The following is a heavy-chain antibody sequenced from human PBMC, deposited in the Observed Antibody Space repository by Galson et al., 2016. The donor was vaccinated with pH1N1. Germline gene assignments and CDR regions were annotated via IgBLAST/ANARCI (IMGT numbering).Heavy chain of an antibody. CDR1: GDRFTRFY. J-gene: IGHJ4*02. D-gene: IGHD3-10*01. Sequence: SVKVSCKVSGDRFTRFYLSWVRQAPGQGLEWVGTIKYSGGSATYSQSFQGRVTITRDTSNFKVHMEMSNLKSEDTAFYYLARGKQATRNVLQWGQGTLVSVSS. CDR3: ARGKQATRNVLQ. V-gene: IGHV1-46*01. CDR2: IKYSGGSA.